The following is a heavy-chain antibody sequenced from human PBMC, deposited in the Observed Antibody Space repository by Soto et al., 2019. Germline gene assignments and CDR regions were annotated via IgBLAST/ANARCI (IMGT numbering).Heavy chain of an antibody. V-gene: IGHV4-31*03. J-gene: IGHJ4*02. CDR1: GGSISSGGTGSY. Sequence: QVQLQESGPGLVKPSQTLSLTCTVSGGSISSGGTGSYWTWIRQLPGKGLEWIGYIYYTGNTYYNPSLKSRPTISIDTSENQFSLKLTSVTAADTAVYFCASGHDAYKVRNWGQATLVTVSS. D-gene: IGHD1-1*01. CDR3: ASGHDAYKVRN. CDR2: IYYTGNT.